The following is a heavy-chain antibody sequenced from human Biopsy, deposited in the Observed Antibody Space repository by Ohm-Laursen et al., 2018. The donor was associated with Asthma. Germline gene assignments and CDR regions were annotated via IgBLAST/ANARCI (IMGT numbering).Heavy chain of an antibody. CDR2: HDHEEGGT. J-gene: IGHJ4*02. V-gene: IGHV1-24*01. CDR3: ASDFPKDYVRYNFQF. CDR1: GYILTDLS. D-gene: IGHD4-17*01. Sequence: GASVKVSCKISGYILTDLSMHWVRQAPGQGLEWMGGHDHEEGGTVNARRFQGGVTMTEDTSTDTAYMELSSLSSDDTAVYYCASDFPKDYVRYNFQFWGQGTLVTVSS.